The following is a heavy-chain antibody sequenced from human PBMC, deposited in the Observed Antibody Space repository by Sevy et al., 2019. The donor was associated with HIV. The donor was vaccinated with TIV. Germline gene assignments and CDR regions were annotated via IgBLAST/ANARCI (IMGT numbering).Heavy chain of an antibody. J-gene: IGHJ4*02. CDR1: GFTFSSYA. Sequence: GGSLRLSCAASGFTFSSYAMSWVRQAPGKGLEWVSAISGSGGSTYYADSVKGRFTISRDNSKNTLYLQMNSLRAEDTAVYYCAKDLGYDSSGCPFDYWGQGTLVTVSS. D-gene: IGHD3-22*01. CDR2: ISGSGGST. CDR3: AKDLGYDSSGCPFDY. V-gene: IGHV3-23*01.